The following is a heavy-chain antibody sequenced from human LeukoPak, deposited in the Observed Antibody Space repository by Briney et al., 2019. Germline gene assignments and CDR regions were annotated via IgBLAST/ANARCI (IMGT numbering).Heavy chain of an antibody. J-gene: IGHJ4*02. V-gene: IGHV1-2*02. CDR3: ARDFKVAAGFFDY. D-gene: IGHD6-13*01. Sequence: SSVKVSCKASGYTFTGYYMHWVRQAPGQGLEWMGWINPDSGGTNYAQKFQGRVTMTRDTSISTAYMELSRLRSDDTAVYYCARDFKVAAGFFDYWGQGTLVTVSS. CDR2: INPDSGGT. CDR1: GYTFTGYY.